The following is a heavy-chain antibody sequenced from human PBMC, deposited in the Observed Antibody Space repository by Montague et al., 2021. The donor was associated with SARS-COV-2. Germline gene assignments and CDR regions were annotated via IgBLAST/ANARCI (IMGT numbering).Heavy chain of an antibody. J-gene: IGHJ5*02. CDR3: ARDPREVLAAIFYNGFDP. CDR1: GGSISSSSYY. CDR2: IYYSGST. D-gene: IGHD6-25*01. V-gene: IGHV4-39*07. Sequence: SETLSLTCTVSGGSISSSSYYWGWIRQPPGKGLEWIGSIYYSGSTYYNPSLKSRVTISVDTSKNQFSLKLSSVTAADTAVYYCARDPREVLAAIFYNGFDPWGQGTLVTVSS.